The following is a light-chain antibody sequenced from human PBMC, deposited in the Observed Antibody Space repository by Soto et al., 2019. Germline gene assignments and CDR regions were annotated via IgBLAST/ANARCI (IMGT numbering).Light chain of an antibody. V-gene: IGKV3-11*01. CDR2: DAS. Sequence: EIVLTQSPATLSLSPGERATLSCRASQSVSSYLAWYQQKPGQAPRLLIYDASNRATGIPARFSGSGSGTDFTLTISSREPEYFAVYYCQQRSNWLTFGGGNKVEIK. CDR3: QQRSNWLT. CDR1: QSVSSY. J-gene: IGKJ4*01.